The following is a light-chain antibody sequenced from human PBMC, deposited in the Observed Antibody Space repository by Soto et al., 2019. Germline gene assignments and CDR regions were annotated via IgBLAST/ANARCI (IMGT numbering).Light chain of an antibody. J-gene: IGKJ5*01. Sequence: EIVLTQSPGTLSLSPGERATLSCRASQSVSSSYLAWYQKKPGQAPRLLIYGASRRTTGIPDRFSCSGSGTDFTLTIRRLEPEDFAVYYCQQYGSSPPIPFGQGTRLEI. V-gene: IGKV3-20*01. CDR2: GAS. CDR3: QQYGSSPPIP. CDR1: QSVSSSY.